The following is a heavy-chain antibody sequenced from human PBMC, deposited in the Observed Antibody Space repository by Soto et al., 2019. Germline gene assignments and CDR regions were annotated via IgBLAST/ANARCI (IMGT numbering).Heavy chain of an antibody. Sequence: QVQLVQSGAEVRKPGASVTISCKTSGYTFAIHYIHWVRQAPGQGLEWMGMINPNDGSTIYVQKFQGRVTMIREASTRTVFLNMSRLTSDDTAVFFCAREDGDGGRRHDFWGHGTLITVSS. CDR1: GYTFAIHY. V-gene: IGHV1-46*01. D-gene: IGHD2-21*02. CDR2: INPNDGST. CDR3: AREDGDGGRRHDF. J-gene: IGHJ4*01.